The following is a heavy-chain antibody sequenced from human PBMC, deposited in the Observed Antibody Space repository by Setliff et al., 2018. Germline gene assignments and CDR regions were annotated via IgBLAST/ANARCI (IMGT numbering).Heavy chain of an antibody. Sequence: ASVKVSCKTSGYTFISYGINWVRQAPGQGLEWMGWISAYAQKFQGRVTMTTDTSTNTAFMEVRSLRSDDTAVYYCTRGPKDFVVPPTANIFDYWGQGTVVTVSS. CDR2: ISA. V-gene: IGHV1-18*01. CDR3: TRGPKDFVVPPTANIFDY. J-gene: IGHJ4*02. CDR1: GYTFISYG. D-gene: IGHD2-2*01.